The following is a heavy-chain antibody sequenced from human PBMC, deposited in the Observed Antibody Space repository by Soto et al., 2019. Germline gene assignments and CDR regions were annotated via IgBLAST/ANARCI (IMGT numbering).Heavy chain of an antibody. CDR3: AKGHCRSTDCQPHGD. Sequence: PGGSLRLSCAVSGFTFSSYVMHWVRQAPGKGLEWVAVISSDGSKIYYADSVKGRFTISRDNTKNTLHLQMNSLRAEDTAVYYCAKGHCRSTDCQPHGDWGQGTLVTVSS. D-gene: IGHD2-2*01. CDR2: ISSDGSKI. CDR1: GFTFSSYV. J-gene: IGHJ4*02. V-gene: IGHV3-30*18.